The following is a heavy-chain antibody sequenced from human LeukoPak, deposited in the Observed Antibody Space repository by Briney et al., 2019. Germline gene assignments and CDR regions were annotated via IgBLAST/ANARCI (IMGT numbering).Heavy chain of an antibody. V-gene: IGHV3-23*01. CDR2: ISGSGGST. J-gene: IGHJ3*02. CDR3: AKSVGTTREAGFDI. Sequence: GGSLRLSCAASGFTFSNFAMSWVRQAPGKGLEWVSGISGSGGSTYYADSVKGRFTISRDNSKNTLYLQMNSLRAEDTAVYYCAKSVGTTREAGFDIWGQGTMVTVSS. D-gene: IGHD1-26*01. CDR1: GFTFSNFA.